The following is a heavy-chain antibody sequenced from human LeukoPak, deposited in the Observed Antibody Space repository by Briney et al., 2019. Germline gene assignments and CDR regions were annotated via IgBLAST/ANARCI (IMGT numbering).Heavy chain of an antibody. CDR2: ISYDGSKK. CDR3: AKCRGIAAAHWYGMDV. Sequence: GGSLRLSCAASGFIFSSYGMHWVRQAPGKGLEWVAVISYDGSKKYYADSVKGRFTISRDYSKNMLYLQMNSLRAEDTAVYYCAKCRGIAAAHWYGMDVWGQGTTVTVSS. J-gene: IGHJ6*02. V-gene: IGHV3-30*18. CDR1: GFIFSSYG. D-gene: IGHD6-13*01.